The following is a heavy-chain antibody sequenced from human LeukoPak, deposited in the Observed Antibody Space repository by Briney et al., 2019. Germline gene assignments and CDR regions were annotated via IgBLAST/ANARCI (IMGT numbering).Heavy chain of an antibody. V-gene: IGHV4-61*02. CDR1: GDSISSDYYY. D-gene: IGHD1-14*01. Sequence: SQTLSLTCTVSGDSISSDYYYWSWIRQPAGKGLEWIGRIYTSGSTNYNPSLKSRVTMSLDTSKNQFSLKLSSVTAADTAVYYCARHNIAYNWFDPWGQGTLVTISS. J-gene: IGHJ5*02. CDR2: IYTSGST. CDR3: ARHNIAYNWFDP.